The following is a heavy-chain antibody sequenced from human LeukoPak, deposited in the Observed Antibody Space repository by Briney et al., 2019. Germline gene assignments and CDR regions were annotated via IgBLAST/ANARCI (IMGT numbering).Heavy chain of an antibody. Sequence: KPSETLSLTCTVSGGSISSYYWSWIRQPPGKGLEWIGYIYYSGSTNYNPSLKSRVTISVDTSKNQFSLKLSSVTAADTAVYYCARGTTTVVTPTDYWGQGTLVTVSS. CDR1: GGSISSYY. CDR2: IYYSGST. CDR3: ARGTTTVVTPTDY. D-gene: IGHD4-23*01. J-gene: IGHJ4*02. V-gene: IGHV4-59*01.